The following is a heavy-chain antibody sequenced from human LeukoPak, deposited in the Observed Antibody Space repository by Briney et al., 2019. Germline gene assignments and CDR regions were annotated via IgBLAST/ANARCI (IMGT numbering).Heavy chain of an antibody. V-gene: IGHV4-39*07. D-gene: IGHD6-13*01. J-gene: IGHJ4*02. CDR3: ARDSISYSSFDY. CDR1: GGSISSSSYY. CDR2: IHYSGST. Sequence: PSETLSLTCTVSGGSISSSSYYWGWIRQPPGKGLECIGSIHYSGSTYYNPSLQSRVTISLDTSKNQFSLRLSSVTAADTAVYYCARDSISYSSFDYWGQGTLVTVSS.